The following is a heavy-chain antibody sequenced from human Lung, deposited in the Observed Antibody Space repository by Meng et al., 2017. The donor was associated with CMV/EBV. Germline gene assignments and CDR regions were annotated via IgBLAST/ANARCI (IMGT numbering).Heavy chain of an antibody. J-gene: IGHJ5*02. CDR1: GGSIRSSDYY. D-gene: IGHD3-22*01. CDR3: LREGYFDNSAFDP. CDR2: IFHSGHT. Sequence: QDSGRGLVKSSATLSLICAVSGGSIRSSDYYWGWVRQPPGKGLEWIGSIFHSGHTYYNPSLKSRLTISVDTSKNQFSLKLTSVTAADTAVYYCLREGYFDNSAFDPWGQGTLVTVSS. V-gene: IGHV4-39*07.